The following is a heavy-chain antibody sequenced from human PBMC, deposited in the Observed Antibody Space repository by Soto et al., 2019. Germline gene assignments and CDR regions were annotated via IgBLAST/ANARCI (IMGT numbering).Heavy chain of an antibody. CDR2: IYYSGST. V-gene: IGHV4-59*01. J-gene: IGHJ6*02. CDR3: ARQDYGSGSLNYYYGMDV. CDR1: GGSISSYY. D-gene: IGHD3-10*01. Sequence: SETLSLTCTVAGGSISSYYWSWIRQHPGKGLEWIGYIYYSGSTNYNPSLKSRVTISVDTSKNQFSLKLSSVTAADTAVYYCARQDYGSGSLNYYYGMDVWGQGTTVTAP.